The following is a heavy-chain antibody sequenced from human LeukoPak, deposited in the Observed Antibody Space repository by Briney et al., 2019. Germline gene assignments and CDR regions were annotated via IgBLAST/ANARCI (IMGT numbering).Heavy chain of an antibody. CDR2: IRYDGSNK. Sequence: GGSLRLSCAASGFTFSSYGMHWVRQAPGKGLEWVAFIRYDGSNKYYADSVKGRFTISRDNSKNTLYLQMNSLRAEDTAVYYFAKGDSSGKPGYFDYWGQGTLVTVSS. J-gene: IGHJ4*02. D-gene: IGHD1-26*01. V-gene: IGHV3-30*02. CDR1: GFTFSSYG. CDR3: AKGDSSGKPGYFDY.